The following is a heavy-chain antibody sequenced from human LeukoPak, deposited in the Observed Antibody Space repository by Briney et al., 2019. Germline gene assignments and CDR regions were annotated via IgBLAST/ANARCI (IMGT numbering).Heavy chain of an antibody. V-gene: IGHV4-39*07. CDR2: IYYSGST. CDR3: ARDRLQLQS. J-gene: IGHJ5*02. Sequence: PSETLSLTCTVSGGSISSSRYYWGWIRQPPGKGLEWIGSIYYSGSTYYNPSLKSRVTISLDTSKNQFSLKLSSVTAADTAVYYCARDRLQLQSWGQGTLVTVSS. CDR1: GGSISSSRYY. D-gene: IGHD1-1*01.